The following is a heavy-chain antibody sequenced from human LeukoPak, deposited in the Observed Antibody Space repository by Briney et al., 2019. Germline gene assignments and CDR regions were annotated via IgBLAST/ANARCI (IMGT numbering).Heavy chain of an antibody. J-gene: IGHJ4*02. V-gene: IGHV4-59*11. D-gene: IGHD6-13*01. CDR1: NDSISPLY. Sequence: SETLSLTCTVSNDSISPLYWGWIRQPQGKGLEFIGYIFYSGTTNFNPSLKSRVTLSVDTSKNQFSLRLNSVTAADTAVYYCARGGSAAKYYFDSWGQGTLVTVSS. CDR3: ARGGSAAKYYFDS. CDR2: IFYSGTT.